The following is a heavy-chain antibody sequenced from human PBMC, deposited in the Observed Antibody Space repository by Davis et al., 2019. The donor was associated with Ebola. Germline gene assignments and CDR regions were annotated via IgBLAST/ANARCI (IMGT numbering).Heavy chain of an antibody. Sequence: GESLKISCKGSGYSFPNYWIGWVRQMPGKGLEWMGRIDPSDSYTNYSPSFQGHVTISADKSISTAYLQWSSLKASDTAMYYCASRVVVAATPGDYYYGMDVWGQGTTVTVSS. CDR1: GYSFPNYW. D-gene: IGHD2-15*01. CDR2: IDPSDSYT. J-gene: IGHJ6*02. V-gene: IGHV5-10-1*01. CDR3: ASRVVVAATPGDYYYGMDV.